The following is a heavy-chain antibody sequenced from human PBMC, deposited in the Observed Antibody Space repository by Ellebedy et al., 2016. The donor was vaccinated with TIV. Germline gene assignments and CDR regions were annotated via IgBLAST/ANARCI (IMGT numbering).Heavy chain of an antibody. CDR2: IKQDGSEK. Sequence: GESLKISXAASGFTFSSYWMSWVRQAPGKGLEWVANIKQDGSEKYHVDSVKGRFSISRDNAKNSLYLQMNSLRAEDTAMYYCATDRFNWYFDLWGRGTLVTVSS. V-gene: IGHV3-7*01. J-gene: IGHJ2*01. D-gene: IGHD3-16*01. CDR1: GFTFSSYW. CDR3: ATDRFNWYFDL.